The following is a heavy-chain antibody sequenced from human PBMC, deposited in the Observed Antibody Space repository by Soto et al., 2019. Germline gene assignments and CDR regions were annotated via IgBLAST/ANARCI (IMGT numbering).Heavy chain of an antibody. J-gene: IGHJ5*02. CDR1: GARITGYF. CDR3: VREAVAAGWFEP. Sequence: ETLSLTWTLPGARITGYFGSWIRQPAGKGLEWIGRIYTTGSTNFNPSLKGRVAMSVDTSKNQFSLKLTSVTAADTAVYYCVREAVAAGWFEPWGQGTLVTV. V-gene: IGHV4-4*07. CDR2: IYTTGST. D-gene: IGHD6-19*01.